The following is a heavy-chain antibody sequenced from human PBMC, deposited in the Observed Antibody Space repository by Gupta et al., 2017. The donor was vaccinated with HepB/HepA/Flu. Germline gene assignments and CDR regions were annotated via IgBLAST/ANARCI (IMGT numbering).Heavy chain of an antibody. CDR3: ARVPAGDPALGGYYFDS. CDR2: IHHTGTT. Sequence: QVQLQESGPGLVKPSQTLSLTCTISGGSITSGTYYWNWVRQLPGKGLEWIGYIHHTGTTDYTPSLKGRITISLDPSKSQFSLNLSSVTAADTAVYYGARVPAGDPALGGYYFDSWGQGTQVTVSS. CDR1: GGSITSGTYY. J-gene: IGHJ4*02. V-gene: IGHV4-31*03. D-gene: IGHD2-2*01.